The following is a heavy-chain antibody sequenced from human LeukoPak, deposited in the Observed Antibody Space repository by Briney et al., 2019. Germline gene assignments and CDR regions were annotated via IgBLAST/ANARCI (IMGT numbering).Heavy chain of an antibody. CDR3: ARELTGSSGWYDAFDI. D-gene: IGHD6-19*01. V-gene: IGHV3-30*02. CDR2: IRYDGTNK. J-gene: IGHJ3*02. Sequence: GGSLRLSCAASGFTFRSYGMHWVRQAPGKGLEWVAFIRYDGTNKYYADSVKGRFTISRDNSKNTLYLQMNSLRAEDTAVYYCARELTGSSGWYDAFDIWGQGTMVTVCS. CDR1: GFTFRSYG.